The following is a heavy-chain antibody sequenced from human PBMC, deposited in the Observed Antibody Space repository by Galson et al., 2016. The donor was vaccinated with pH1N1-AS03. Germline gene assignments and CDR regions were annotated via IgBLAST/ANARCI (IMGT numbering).Heavy chain of an antibody. J-gene: IGHJ6*02. V-gene: IGHV3-23*01. D-gene: IGHD5-12*01. CDR3: VKGSRGIDIVGRIAHCGMDV. CDR1: GFSFNSYA. CDR2: IRGNGDST. Sequence: SLRLSCAASGFSFNSYAMQGVRQAPGEGLEWVSGIRGNGDSTYYADSVKGRFTISRDNSKDMFYLQMTSLRGDDTAVYYCVKGSRGIDIVGRIAHCGMDVWGQGTTVTVSS.